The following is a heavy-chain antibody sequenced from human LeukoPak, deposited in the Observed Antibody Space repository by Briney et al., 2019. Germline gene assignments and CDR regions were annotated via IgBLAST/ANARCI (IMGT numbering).Heavy chain of an antibody. V-gene: IGHV3-21*01. CDR1: GFTFSSYS. J-gene: IGHJ5*02. Sequence: GGSLRLSCAASGFTFSSYSMNWVRQAPGKGLEWVSSISSSSSYIYYADSVKGRFTISRDNAKNSLYLQMNSLRAEDTAVYYCARDSDYDFWSGSTNWFDPWGQGTLVTVSS. CDR3: ARDSDYDFWSGSTNWFDP. D-gene: IGHD3-3*01. CDR2: ISSSSSYI.